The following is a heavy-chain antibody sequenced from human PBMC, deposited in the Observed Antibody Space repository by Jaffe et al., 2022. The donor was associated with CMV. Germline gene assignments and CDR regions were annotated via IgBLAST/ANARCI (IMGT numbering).Heavy chain of an antibody. Sequence: QVHLVQSGAEVKKPGASVKVSCEASGYTLTDYYMHWVRQAPGQGLEWMGWINPDSGGTKYAQKFQGWVTMTRDTSINTAHMELRRLKSDDTAVYFCARGGGSYLLGYYMDVWGKGTTVIVSS. J-gene: IGHJ6*03. CDR2: INPDSGGT. V-gene: IGHV1-2*04. D-gene: IGHD1-26*01. CDR1: GYTLTDYY. CDR3: ARGGGSYLLGYYMDV.